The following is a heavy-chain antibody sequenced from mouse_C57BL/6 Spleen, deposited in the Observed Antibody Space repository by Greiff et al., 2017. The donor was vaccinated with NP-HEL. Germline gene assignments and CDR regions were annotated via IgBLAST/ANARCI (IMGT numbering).Heavy chain of an antibody. V-gene: IGHV1-80*01. CDR3: ARDYYGSSYYAMDY. Sequence: VQLQQSGAELVKPGASVKISCKASGYAFSSYWMNWVKQRPGKGLEWIGQIYPGDGDTNYNGKFKGKATLTADKSSSPAYMQLSSLTSEDSAVYFCARDYYGSSYYAMDYWGQGTSVTVSS. CDR1: GYAFSSYW. CDR2: IYPGDGDT. D-gene: IGHD1-1*01. J-gene: IGHJ4*01.